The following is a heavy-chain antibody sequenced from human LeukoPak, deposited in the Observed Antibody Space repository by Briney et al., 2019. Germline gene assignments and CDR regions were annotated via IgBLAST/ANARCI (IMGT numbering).Heavy chain of an antibody. CDR2: IIPILGIA. CDR1: GGTFSSYA. D-gene: IGHD3/OR15-3a*01. Sequence: SVKVSCKASGGTFSSYAISWVRQAPGQGLEWMGRIIPILGIANYAQKFQGRVTITADKSTSTAYMELSSLRSEDTAVYYCARRDWDYWYFDLWGRGTLVTVSS. V-gene: IGHV1-69*04. J-gene: IGHJ2*01. CDR3: ARRDWDYWYFDL.